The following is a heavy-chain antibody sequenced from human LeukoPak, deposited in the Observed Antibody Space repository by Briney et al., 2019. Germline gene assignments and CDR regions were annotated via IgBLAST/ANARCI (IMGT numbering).Heavy chain of an antibody. Sequence: QSGGSLRLSCAASGFIFSNYAMTWVRQTPGKGLEWVSAIGTNDGGTYYADSVKGRFTISRDNSKNTVYLQMNSLRAEDTAVYYCAKELRYGDYSSDYWGQGPLVTVSS. J-gene: IGHJ4*02. D-gene: IGHD4-17*01. V-gene: IGHV3-23*01. CDR3: AKELRYGDYSSDY. CDR2: IGTNDGGT. CDR1: GFIFSNYA.